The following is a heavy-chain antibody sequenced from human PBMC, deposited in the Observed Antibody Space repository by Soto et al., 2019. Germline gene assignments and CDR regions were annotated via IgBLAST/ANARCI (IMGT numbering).Heavy chain of an antibody. D-gene: IGHD4-17*01. J-gene: IGHJ4*02. Sequence: GASVKVSCKASGYTFTSYAMHWVRQAPGQRLEWMGWINAGNVNTKYSQKFQGWVTMTRDTSISTAYMELSRLRSDDTAVYYCARGPDYGDYVHFDYWGQGTLVTVSS. V-gene: IGHV1-3*01. CDR3: ARGPDYGDYVHFDY. CDR2: INAGNVNT. CDR1: GYTFTSYA.